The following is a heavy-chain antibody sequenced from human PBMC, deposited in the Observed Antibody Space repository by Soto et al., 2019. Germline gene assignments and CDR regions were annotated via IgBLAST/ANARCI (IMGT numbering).Heavy chain of an antibody. CDR2: ISYDVSNK. CDR3: AKGAYRGRDLDY. Sequence: QVQLVESGGGVVQPGRSLRLSCAASGFTFSSYGMHWVRQAPGKGLEWVAIISYDVSNKYYADSVKGRFTISRDNSKNTQYRQMNSLRTEDTAVYYCAKGAYRGRDLDYWGQGTLVTVSS. J-gene: IGHJ4*02. CDR1: GFTFSSYG. V-gene: IGHV3-30*18. D-gene: IGHD1-26*01.